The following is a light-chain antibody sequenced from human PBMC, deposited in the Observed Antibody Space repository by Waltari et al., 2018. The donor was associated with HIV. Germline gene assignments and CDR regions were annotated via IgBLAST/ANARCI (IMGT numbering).Light chain of an antibody. Sequence: AVTQPASVSGLPGQSTTISCTGDDSDFGLYNFVSWYQQHSGNPPRLILYDVDSRASGVADRVSGSMSGNTASLSISGLRAEDEGHYYCASFTGDNTVIFGGGTEVTVL. CDR1: DSDFGLYNF. J-gene: IGLJ2*01. CDR2: DVD. V-gene: IGLV2-14*03. CDR3: ASFTGDNTVI.